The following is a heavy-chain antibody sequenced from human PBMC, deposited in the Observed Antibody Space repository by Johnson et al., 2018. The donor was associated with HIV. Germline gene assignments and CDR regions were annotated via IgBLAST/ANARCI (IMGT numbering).Heavy chain of an antibody. CDR1: GFTITDYR. CDR2: INQDGSEK. V-gene: IGHV3-7*05. J-gene: IGHJ3*01. Sequence: EQLVESGGGLVQPGGSLRLSCVGSGFTITDYRMSWVRQGPGKGLQWVANINQDGSEKYYVDSVKGRFTIARGNAKNSLYLQMNSLRVEDTALYYCAKVSSSSTWAHDPFDVWGQGTMVTVSS. D-gene: IGHD6-6*01. CDR3: AKVSSSSTWAHDPFDV.